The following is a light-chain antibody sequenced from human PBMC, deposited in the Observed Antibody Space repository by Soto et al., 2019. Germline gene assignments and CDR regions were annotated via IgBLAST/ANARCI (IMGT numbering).Light chain of an antibody. CDR3: QLYNSWPPGLT. J-gene: IGKJ4*01. CDR1: QSVSSN. Sequence: EIVMTQSPATLSVSPGERATLSCRASQSVSSNVAWYQQKPGQAPRLLIYGASTRATGIPARFSGSGSGTEFTLSISSLQSEDFAVYYCQLYNSWPPGLTFGGGTKVEIK. CDR2: GAS. V-gene: IGKV3D-15*01.